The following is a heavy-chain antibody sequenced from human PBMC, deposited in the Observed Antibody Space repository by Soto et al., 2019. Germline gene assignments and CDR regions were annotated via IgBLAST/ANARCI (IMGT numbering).Heavy chain of an antibody. Sequence: QVQLQQWGAGLLKPSETLSLTCAVYGGSFSGYYWSWIRQPPGKGLEWIGEINHSGSTNYNPSLKSRVNISVATSKKQFSLKLSSVTAADTAVYYCARGRVGYCSSTSCYATSVLFDYWGQGTLVTVSS. CDR1: GGSFSGYY. CDR2: INHSGST. CDR3: ARGRVGYCSSTSCYATSVLFDY. J-gene: IGHJ4*02. D-gene: IGHD2-2*01. V-gene: IGHV4-34*01.